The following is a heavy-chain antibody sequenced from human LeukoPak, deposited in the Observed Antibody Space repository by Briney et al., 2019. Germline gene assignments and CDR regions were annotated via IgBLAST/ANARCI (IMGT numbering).Heavy chain of an antibody. Sequence: GESLKISCKGSGYSFTSYWISWVRQMPGKGLEWMGRIDPSDSYTNYSPSFQGHVTISADKSISTAYLQWSSLKASDTAMYYCASVGPDYYDSSGYDAFDIWGQGTMVTVSS. D-gene: IGHD3-22*01. J-gene: IGHJ3*02. CDR3: ASVGPDYYDSSGYDAFDI. CDR1: GYSFTSYW. CDR2: IDPSDSYT. V-gene: IGHV5-10-1*01.